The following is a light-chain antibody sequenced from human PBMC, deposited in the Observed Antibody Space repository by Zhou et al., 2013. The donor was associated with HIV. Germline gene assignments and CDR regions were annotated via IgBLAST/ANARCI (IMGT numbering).Light chain of an antibody. CDR2: KAS. CDR1: QSINNW. V-gene: IGKV1-5*03. Sequence: DIQMTQSPSSLSASVGDRVTIACRASQSINNWLAWYQQRPGKAPKLLISKASTLESGVPSRFSGSGSETEFTLTISSLQPDDFATYYCQQYSAYSWTFGQGT. CDR3: QQYSAYSWT. J-gene: IGKJ1*01.